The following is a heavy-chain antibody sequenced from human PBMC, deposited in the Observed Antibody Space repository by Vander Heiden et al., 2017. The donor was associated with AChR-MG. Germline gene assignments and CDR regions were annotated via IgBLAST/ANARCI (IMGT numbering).Heavy chain of an antibody. V-gene: IGHV3-7*01. J-gene: IGHJ6*02. CDR2: IKQDGSEK. CDR1: GFTFSSYW. CDR3: ARWSRVVPAAPVGYYYGMDV. D-gene: IGHD2-2*01. Sequence: EVQLVESGGGLVQPGGSLRLSCAASGFTFSSYWMSWVRQAPGKGLEWVANIKQDGSEKYYVDSVKGRFTISRDNAKNSLYLQMNSLRAEDTAVYYCARWSRVVPAAPVGYYYGMDVWGQGTTVTVSS.